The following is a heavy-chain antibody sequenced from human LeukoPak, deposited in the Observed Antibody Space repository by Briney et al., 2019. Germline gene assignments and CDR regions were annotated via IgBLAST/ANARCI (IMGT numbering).Heavy chain of an antibody. Sequence: SQTLSLTCTVSGGSISRGDYYGSWIRRPPGRGLEGIGYIYYSGSTYYNPSLKSRVTISVDTSKNQSSLTLSSVTAADTAVYYCATAHDEQLVPPPGSYFDSWGQGTLVTVSS. D-gene: IGHD6-13*01. CDR2: IYYSGST. CDR1: GGSISRGDYY. CDR3: ATAHDEQLVPPPGSYFDS. V-gene: IGHV4-30-4*01. J-gene: IGHJ4*02.